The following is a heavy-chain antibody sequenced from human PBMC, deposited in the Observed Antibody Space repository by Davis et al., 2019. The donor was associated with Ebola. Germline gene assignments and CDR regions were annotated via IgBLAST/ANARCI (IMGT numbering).Heavy chain of an antibody. CDR3: ARDSRWVWWFDP. D-gene: IGHD6-13*01. Sequence: SVKVSCKASGGTFSSYAISWVRQAPGQGLEWMGGIIPIFGTANYAQKFQGRVTITADESTSTAYMELRSLRSDDTAVYYCARDSRWVWWFDPRGQGTLVTVSS. CDR1: GGTFSSYA. J-gene: IGHJ5*02. CDR2: IIPIFGTA. V-gene: IGHV1-69*13.